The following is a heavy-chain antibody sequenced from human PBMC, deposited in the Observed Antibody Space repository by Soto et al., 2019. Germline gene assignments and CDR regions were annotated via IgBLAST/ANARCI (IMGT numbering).Heavy chain of an antibody. J-gene: IGHJ4*02. CDR1: GYTFTSYG. CDR3: ARSPIAVAGTVFDY. D-gene: IGHD6-19*01. CDR2: ISAYNGNT. Sequence: ASVKVSCKASGYTFTSYGISWVRQTPGQGLEWMGWISAYNGNTNYAQKLQGRVTMTTDTSTSTAYMELRSLRSDDTAVYYCARSPIAVAGTVFDYWGQGTLVTVSS. V-gene: IGHV1-18*01.